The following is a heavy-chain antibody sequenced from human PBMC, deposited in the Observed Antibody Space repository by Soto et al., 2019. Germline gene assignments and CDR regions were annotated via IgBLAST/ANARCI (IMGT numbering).Heavy chain of an antibody. CDR1: GFTVSSYS. CDR2: ISYDGSNK. D-gene: IGHD3-3*01. CDR3: ARSLWSGYPTDPRHYYYYYGMDV. V-gene: IGHV3-30-3*01. J-gene: IGHJ6*02. Sequence: SLRLSCAASGFTVSSYSMHWVLQAPGKGLEWVAVISYDGSNKYYADSVKGRFTISRDNSKNTLYLQMNSLRAEDTAVYYCARSLWSGYPTDPRHYYYYYGMDVWGQGTTVTVSS.